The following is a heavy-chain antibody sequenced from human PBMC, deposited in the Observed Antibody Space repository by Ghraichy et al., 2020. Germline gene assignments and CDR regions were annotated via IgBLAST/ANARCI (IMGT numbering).Heavy chain of an antibody. V-gene: IGHV4-31*03. D-gene: IGHD5-18*01. CDR3: ARAQHGLPDYYYYGMDV. CDR2: IYYSGST. Sequence: LSLTCTVSGGSISSGGYYWSWIRQHPGKGLEWIGYIYYSGSTYYNPSLKSRVTISVDTSKNQFSLKLSSVTAADTAVYYCARAQHGLPDYYYYGMDVWGQGTTVTVSS. CDR1: GGSISSGGYY. J-gene: IGHJ6*02.